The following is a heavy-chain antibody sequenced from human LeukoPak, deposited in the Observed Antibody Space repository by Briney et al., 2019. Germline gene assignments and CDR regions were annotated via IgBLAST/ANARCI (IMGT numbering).Heavy chain of an antibody. CDR3: ARGASSSWYKS. Sequence: GGSLRLSCAASGFTFSSYSMNWVRPAPGKGLEWVSSISSSSYIYYADSVKGRFTISRDNAKNSLYLQMNSLRAEDTAVYYCARGASSSWYKSWGQGTLVTVSS. CDR2: ISSSSYI. D-gene: IGHD6-13*01. CDR1: GFTFSSYS. V-gene: IGHV3-21*01. J-gene: IGHJ5*02.